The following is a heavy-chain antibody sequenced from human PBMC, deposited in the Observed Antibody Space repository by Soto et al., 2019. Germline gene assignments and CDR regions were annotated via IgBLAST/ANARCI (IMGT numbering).Heavy chain of an antibody. D-gene: IGHD3-3*01. J-gene: IGHJ6*02. Sequence: GASLKLSWKASGYAFTGYYIDCGRQDPRQGLEWMGWINPNSGGTNYAQKFQGRVTMTRDTSISTAYMELSRLRSDDTAVYYCARAFYDFWSGSPPFGMDVWGQGTTVTVSS. CDR2: INPNSGGT. V-gene: IGHV1-2*02. CDR1: GYAFTGYY. CDR3: ARAFYDFWSGSPPFGMDV.